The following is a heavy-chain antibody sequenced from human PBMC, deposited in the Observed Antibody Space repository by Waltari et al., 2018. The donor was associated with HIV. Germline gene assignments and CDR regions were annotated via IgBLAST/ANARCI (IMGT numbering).Heavy chain of an antibody. CDR2: INPNKEGT. V-gene: IGHV1-2*02. J-gene: IGHJ4*02. CDR1: GYTFTDNY. Sequence: QVLLAQSGAEVKKPGASVKVSCKTSGYTFTDNYIPWVRQAPGQGLEWVGLINPNKEGTALAKKVQGRVTLTRDTSINAAYMDLTRLQSDDTAVYYCAREGRSSQKLHFDSWGQGTLVTVSS. CDR3: AREGRSSQKLHFDS. D-gene: IGHD3-10*01.